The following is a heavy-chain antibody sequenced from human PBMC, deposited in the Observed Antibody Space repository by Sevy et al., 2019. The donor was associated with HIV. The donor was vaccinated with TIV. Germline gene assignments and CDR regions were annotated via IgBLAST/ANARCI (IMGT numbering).Heavy chain of an antibody. Sequence: GGSLRLSCETSGFIFTDYWMSWVRQIPGKGLEWVATIKQDQSEKYYVDSVKGRFAISRDSAKKSVSLQMNGLRAEDMALYFCAREVGGFNWRPYYFDSWGQGTLVTVSS. D-gene: IGHD3-3*01. V-gene: IGHV3-7*01. CDR1: GFIFTDYW. CDR2: IKQDQSEK. CDR3: AREVGGFNWRPYYFDS. J-gene: IGHJ4*02.